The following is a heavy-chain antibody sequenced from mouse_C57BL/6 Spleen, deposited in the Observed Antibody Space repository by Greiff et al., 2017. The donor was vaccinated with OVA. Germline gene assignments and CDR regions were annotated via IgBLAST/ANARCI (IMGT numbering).Heavy chain of an antibody. J-gene: IGHJ2*01. V-gene: IGHV5-17*01. D-gene: IGHD2-3*01. CDR1: GFTFSDYG. CDR3: ARGVYDGYYYFDY. CDR2: ISSGSSTI. Sequence: EVKVVESGGGLVKPGGSLKLSCAASGFTFSDYGMHWVRQAPEKGLEWVAYISSGSSTIYYADTVKGRFTISRDNAKNTLFLQMTSLRSEDTAMYYCARGVYDGYYYFDYWGQGTTLTVSS.